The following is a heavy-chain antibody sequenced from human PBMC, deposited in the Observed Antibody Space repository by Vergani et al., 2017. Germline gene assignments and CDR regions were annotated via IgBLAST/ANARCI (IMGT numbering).Heavy chain of an antibody. CDR1: GGSISSYY. Sequence: QVQLPESGPGLVKPSETLSLTCTVSGGSISSYYWSWIRQPPGKGLEWIGYIYYSGSTNYNPSLKSRVTISVDTSKNQFSLKLSSVTAADTAVYYCARVIPTDDYYYYYMDVWGKGTTVTVSS. J-gene: IGHJ6*03. CDR2: IYYSGST. D-gene: IGHD1-14*01. V-gene: IGHV4-59*01. CDR3: ARVIPTDDYYYYYMDV.